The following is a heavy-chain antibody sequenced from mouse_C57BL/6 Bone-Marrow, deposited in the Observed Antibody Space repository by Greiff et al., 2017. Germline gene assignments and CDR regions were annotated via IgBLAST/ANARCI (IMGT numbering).Heavy chain of an antibody. CDR2: IHPNSGST. V-gene: IGHV1-64*01. CDR3: ARSHDGYYHYYAMDY. Sequence: QVQLQQPGAELVKPGASVKLSCKASGYTFTSYWMHWVKQRPGQGLEWIGMIHPNSGSTNYNEKFKSKATLTVDTSSSTAYMQLSSLTSEDSAVYYCARSHDGYYHYYAMDYWGQGTSVTVSS. J-gene: IGHJ4*01. D-gene: IGHD2-3*01. CDR1: GYTFTSYW.